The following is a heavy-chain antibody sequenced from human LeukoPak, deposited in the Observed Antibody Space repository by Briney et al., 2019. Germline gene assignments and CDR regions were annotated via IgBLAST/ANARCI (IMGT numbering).Heavy chain of an antibody. D-gene: IGHD3-22*01. J-gene: IGHJ4*02. CDR2: ISYDGSNK. V-gene: IGHV3-30-3*01. CDR3: ATIPEKVVVPNY. CDR1: GFTFSSYA. Sequence: GGSLRLSCAASGFTFSSYAMHWVRQAPGKGLEWVAVISYDGSNKYYADSVKGRFTISRDNAKNSLYLQMNCLRAEDTAVYYCATIPEKVVVPNYWGQGTLVTVSS.